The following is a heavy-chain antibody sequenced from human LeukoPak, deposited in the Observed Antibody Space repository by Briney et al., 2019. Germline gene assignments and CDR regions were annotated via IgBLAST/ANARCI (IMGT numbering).Heavy chain of an antibody. CDR3: AKRLLEVAGTHFDY. CDR1: GFTVSSNY. D-gene: IGHD6-19*01. J-gene: IGHJ4*02. Sequence: GGSLRLSCAASGFTVSSNYMSWVRQAPGKGLEWVSAISGSGGSTYHADSVKGRFTISRDNSKNTVYLQMNSLRVEDTAVYYCAKRLLEVAGTHFDYWGQGTLVTVSS. CDR2: ISGSGGST. V-gene: IGHV3-23*01.